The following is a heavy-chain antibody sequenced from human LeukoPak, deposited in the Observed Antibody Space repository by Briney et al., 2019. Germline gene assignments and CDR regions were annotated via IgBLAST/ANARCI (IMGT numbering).Heavy chain of an antibody. V-gene: IGHV1-18*01. Sequence: PGASVKVSCKASGYTFTSYGISWVRQAPGQGLEWMGWISAYNGNTNYAQKLQGRVTMTTDTSTSTAYMELRSLRSDDTAVYYCARGRLGYCSGGSCYGRGWYFDLWGRGTLVTVSS. J-gene: IGHJ2*01. CDR3: ARGRLGYCSGGSCYGRGWYFDL. CDR1: GYTFTSYG. CDR2: ISAYNGNT. D-gene: IGHD2-15*01.